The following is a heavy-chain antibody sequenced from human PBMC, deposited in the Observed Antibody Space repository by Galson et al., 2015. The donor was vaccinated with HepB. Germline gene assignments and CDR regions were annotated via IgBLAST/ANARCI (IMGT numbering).Heavy chain of an antibody. CDR2: IRSKANSYAT. CDR3: TRHGGYSYGPDYYYYMDV. D-gene: IGHD5-18*01. CDR1: GFTFSGSA. V-gene: IGHV3-73*01. Sequence: SCAASGFTFSGSAMHWVRQASGKGLEWVGRIRSKANSYATAYAASVKGRFTISRDDSKNTAYLQMNSLKTEDTAVYYCTRHGGYSYGPDYYYYMDVWGKGTTVTVSS. J-gene: IGHJ6*03.